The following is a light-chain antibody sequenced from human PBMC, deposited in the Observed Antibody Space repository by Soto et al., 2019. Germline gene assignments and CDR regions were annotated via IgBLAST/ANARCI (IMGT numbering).Light chain of an antibody. CDR1: QSVSSSY. CDR3: QQYGSSPYT. CDR2: GAS. J-gene: IGKJ2*01. Sequence: EIVLTQSPGTLFLSPGERATLSCRASQSVSSSYLAWYQQKPGQAPRLLVFGASSRATGIPDRFSGSGSGADFTLTISRLEPEDFAVYYCQQYGSSPYTFGQGTKREIK. V-gene: IGKV3-20*01.